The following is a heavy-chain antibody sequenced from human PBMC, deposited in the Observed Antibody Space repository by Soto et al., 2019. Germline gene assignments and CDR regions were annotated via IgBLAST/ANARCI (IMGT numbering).Heavy chain of an antibody. Sequence: VASVKVSCKASGYTFSSNGISWLRQAPGQGLEWMGWSSTYNTDYAQKFQGRVTMTTDTSTSTAHMELRSLRSDDTAVYYYAKRIDYYDSSSYYKEWGQGTLVTVSS. D-gene: IGHD3-22*01. CDR1: GYTFSSNG. V-gene: IGHV1-18*04. J-gene: IGHJ4*02. CDR3: AKRIDYYDSSSYYKE. CDR2: SSTYNT.